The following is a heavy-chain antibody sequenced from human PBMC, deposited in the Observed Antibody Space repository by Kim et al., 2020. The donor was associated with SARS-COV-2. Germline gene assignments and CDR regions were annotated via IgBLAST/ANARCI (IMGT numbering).Heavy chain of an antibody. D-gene: IGHD1-26*01. CDR3: ARIIVGATRGDWFDP. J-gene: IGHJ5*02. Sequence: GGSLRLSCAASGFTFSSYSMNWVRQAPGKGLEWVSYISSSSSTIYYAYSVKGRFTISRDNAKNSLYLQMNSLRDEDTAVYYCARIIVGATRGDWFDPWGQGTLVTVSS. V-gene: IGHV3-48*02. CDR1: GFTFSSYS. CDR2: ISSSSSTI.